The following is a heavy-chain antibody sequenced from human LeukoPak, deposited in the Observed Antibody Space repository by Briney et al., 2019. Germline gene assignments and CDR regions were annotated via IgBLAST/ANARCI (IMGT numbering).Heavy chain of an antibody. CDR2: IYHSGST. V-gene: IGHV4-38-2*02. D-gene: IGHD5-18*01. Sequence: SETLSLTCTVSGYSISSGYYWGWIRQPPGKGLEWIGSIYHSGSTYYNPSLNSRVTISVDTSKNHFSLKLSSVTAADTAMYYCARDKDSYDYLRFDYWGQGTLVTVSS. CDR3: ARDKDSYDYLRFDY. CDR1: GYSISSGYY. J-gene: IGHJ4*02.